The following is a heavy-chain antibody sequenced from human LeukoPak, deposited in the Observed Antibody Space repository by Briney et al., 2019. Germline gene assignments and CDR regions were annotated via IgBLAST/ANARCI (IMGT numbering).Heavy chain of an antibody. V-gene: IGHV6-1*01. J-gene: IGHJ5*01. CDR3: ARLVGASWFDW. CDR2: TYYRSKLSN. Sequence: SHTLSLTCALSGDIVSTNSATWPWRRQSPARGLEWLGRTYYRSKLSNDDAVSMKSRITINPDTSKNQFALQLNSVPPEDTAVYYCARLVGASWFDWGGQGTLVTVSS. CDR1: GDIVSTNSAT. D-gene: IGHD1-26*01.